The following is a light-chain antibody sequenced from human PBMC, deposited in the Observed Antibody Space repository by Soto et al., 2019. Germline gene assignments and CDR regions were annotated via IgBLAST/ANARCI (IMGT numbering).Light chain of an antibody. Sequence: DIVVTQSPLSLPVTPGEAASISCRSSQSLLHGNGKTYLDWYFQKPGQSPQLLMYLGSNRASGVPDRFTGTGSGTDFTLQISRVEAEDVGVYYCMQALQSPRTFGQGTKLEIK. CDR2: LGS. J-gene: IGKJ2*01. V-gene: IGKV2-28*01. CDR3: MQALQSPRT. CDR1: QSLLHGNGKTY.